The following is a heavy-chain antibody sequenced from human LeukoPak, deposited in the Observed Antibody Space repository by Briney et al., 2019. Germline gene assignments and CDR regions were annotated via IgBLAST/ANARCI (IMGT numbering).Heavy chain of an antibody. CDR3: ARVLVDYGDFDFDL. V-gene: IGHV4-30-4*01. Sequence: SETLSLTCTVSGGSFSSGDYYWIWLRPPPGKGLEWIGYIYYNGSTYYNPSLKSRVIISVDTSKNQFSLELSSVTAADTAVYYCARVLVDYGDFDFDLWGRGTLVTVSS. J-gene: IGHJ2*01. CDR1: GGSFSSGDYY. CDR2: IYYNGST. D-gene: IGHD4-17*01.